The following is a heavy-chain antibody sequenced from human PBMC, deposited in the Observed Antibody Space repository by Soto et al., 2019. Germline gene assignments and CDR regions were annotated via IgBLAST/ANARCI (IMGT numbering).Heavy chain of an antibody. Sequence: QVQLVESGGGVVQPGRSLRLSCAASGFTFSSYAMHWVRQAPGKGLEWVAVISYDGNNKYYADSVKGRVTISRDNSKNTLYVQMNSLRGEDTAVYYCARGPSSLTRFDYWGQGTLVTVSS. D-gene: IGHD2-2*01. CDR3: ARGPSSLTRFDY. J-gene: IGHJ4*02. V-gene: IGHV3-30-3*01. CDR2: ISYDGNNK. CDR1: GFTFSSYA.